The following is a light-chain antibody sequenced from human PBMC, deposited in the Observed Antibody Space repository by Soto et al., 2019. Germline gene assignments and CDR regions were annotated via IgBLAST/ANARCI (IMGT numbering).Light chain of an antibody. J-gene: IGLJ1*01. CDR3: SSYTTSSTYV. V-gene: IGLV2-14*03. CDR2: DVS. Sequence: QSALTQPASVSGSPGQSITISCTGTSSDVGGYSYISWYQHNPGRAPKLMIYDVSNRPSGVSDRFSGSKSGNTASLTISRLQAEDEADYYCSSYTTSSTYVFGRGTKVNGL. CDR1: SSDVGGYSY.